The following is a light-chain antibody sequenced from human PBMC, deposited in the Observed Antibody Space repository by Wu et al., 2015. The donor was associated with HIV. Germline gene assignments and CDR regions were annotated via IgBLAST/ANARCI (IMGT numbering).Light chain of an antibody. V-gene: IGKV3-11*01. Sequence: EIVLTQSPATLSLSPGEGATLSCRASQSVSTYLAWFQQKPGQAPRLLIYEASNRATGIPARFSGSGSGTDFSLTISSLEPEDFAVYYCQQRSNWPLTFGAGTKVEIK. J-gene: IGKJ4*01. CDR3: QQRSNWPLT. CDR1: QSVSTY. CDR2: EAS.